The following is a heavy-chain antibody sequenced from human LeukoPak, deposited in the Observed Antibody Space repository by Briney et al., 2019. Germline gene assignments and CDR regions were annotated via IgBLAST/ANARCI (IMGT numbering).Heavy chain of an antibody. D-gene: IGHD3-22*01. CDR3: ARAGSGYSFDY. Sequence: PSETLSLTSTFSVVSIIGYYGGGFRHPPGKGLEWIGYIYYSGSSNNNPSLKSRVTISVDTSKNQFSLKLSSVTAADTAVYYCARAGSGYSFDYWGQGTLVTVSS. V-gene: IGHV4-59*01. CDR1: VVSIIGYY. J-gene: IGHJ4*02. CDR2: IYYSGSS.